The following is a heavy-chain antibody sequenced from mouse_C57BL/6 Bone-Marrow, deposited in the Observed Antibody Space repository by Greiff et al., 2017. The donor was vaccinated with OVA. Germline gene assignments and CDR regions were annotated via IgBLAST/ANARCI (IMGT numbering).Heavy chain of an antibody. J-gene: IGHJ4*01. CDR1: GYTFTSYG. V-gene: IGHV1-81*01. CDR3: ARRLYDGSNYEDYYAMGY. CDR2: IYPRSGNT. Sequence: QVQLQQSGAELARPGASVKLSCKASGYTFTSYGISWVKQRTGQGLEWIGEIYPRSGNTYYNEKFKGKATLTADKSSSTAYMELRSLTSEDSAVYFCARRLYDGSNYEDYYAMGYRGQRNSVTGPS. D-gene: IGHD1-1*01.